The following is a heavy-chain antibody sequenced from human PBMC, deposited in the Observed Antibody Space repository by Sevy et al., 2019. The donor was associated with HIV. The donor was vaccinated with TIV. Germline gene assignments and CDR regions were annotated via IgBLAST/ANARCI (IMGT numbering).Heavy chain of an antibody. Sequence: GGSLRLSCAASGFTFSSYAMHWVRQAPGKGLEYVSAISSNGGSTYYANSVKGRFTISRDNSKNTLYLQMGSLRAEDMAVYYCARAAGMDCSSTSCYMAIYYYYMDVWGKGTMVTVSS. CDR1: GFTFSSYA. D-gene: IGHD2-2*02. J-gene: IGHJ6*03. CDR2: ISSNGGST. V-gene: IGHV3-64*01. CDR3: ARAAGMDCSSTSCYMAIYYYYMDV.